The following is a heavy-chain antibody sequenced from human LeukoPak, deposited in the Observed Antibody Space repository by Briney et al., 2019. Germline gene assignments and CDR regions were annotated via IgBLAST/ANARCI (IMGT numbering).Heavy chain of an antibody. CDR3: ASLHSSSWYMFDY. V-gene: IGHV3-21*01. J-gene: IGHJ4*02. CDR2: ISSSSSYI. Sequence: GGSLRLSCAASGFTFSSYSMNWVRQAPGKGLEWVSSISSSSSYIYYADSVKGRFTISRDNSKNTLYLQMNSLRAEDTAVYYCASLHSSSWYMFDYWGQGTLVTVSS. CDR1: GFTFSSYS. D-gene: IGHD6-13*01.